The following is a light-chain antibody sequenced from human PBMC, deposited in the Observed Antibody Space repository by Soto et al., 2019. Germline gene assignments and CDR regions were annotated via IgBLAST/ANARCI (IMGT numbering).Light chain of an antibody. CDR3: QQANSSPHT. CDR1: QGISIW. V-gene: IGKV1-12*01. CDR2: AAA. Sequence: DIQMTQSPSSVSASVGDRVTITCRASQGISIWLAWYQQKPGKAPKLLIYAAASMQSGVPSRVSGSGSGPDFTLTISRQQPEDFAPCAFQQANSSPHTFGRGAKLEI. J-gene: IGKJ2*01.